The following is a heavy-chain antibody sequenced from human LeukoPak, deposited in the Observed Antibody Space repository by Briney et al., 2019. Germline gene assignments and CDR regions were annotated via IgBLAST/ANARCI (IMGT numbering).Heavy chain of an antibody. J-gene: IGHJ6*02. CDR2: ISGSGGST. V-gene: IGHV3-23*01. Sequence: GGSLRLSCAASGFTFSSYAMSWVRQAPGKGLEWVSAISGSGGSTYYADSVKGRFTISRDNSKNTLYLQMNSLRAEDTAVYYCARDSQGYSYGPYYGMDVWGQGTTVTVSS. CDR3: ARDSQGYSYGPYYGMDV. CDR1: GFTFSSYA. D-gene: IGHD5-18*01.